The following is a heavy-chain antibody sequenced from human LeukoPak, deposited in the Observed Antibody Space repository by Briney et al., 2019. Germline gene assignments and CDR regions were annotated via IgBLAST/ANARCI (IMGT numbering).Heavy chain of an antibody. J-gene: IGHJ4*02. V-gene: IGHV3-30*04. Sequence: GGSLRLSCAASGFTFSLYTMHWVRQAPGKGLEWVAVISYDGSDKYYADSVKGRFTISRDNFKHTLYLQMNSLRAEDTAVYYCARSGSGSYFLDYWGQGTLVTVSS. CDR2: ISYDGSDK. CDR1: GFTFSLYT. D-gene: IGHD3-10*01. CDR3: ARSGSGSYFLDY.